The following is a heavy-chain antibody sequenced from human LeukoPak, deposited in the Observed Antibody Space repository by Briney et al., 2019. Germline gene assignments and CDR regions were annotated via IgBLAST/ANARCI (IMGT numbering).Heavy chain of an antibody. V-gene: IGHV4-4*07. CDR2: VYTSGNT. Sequence: SETLSLTCTVSGGSISGYSWSWIRQSAGKGLEWVGRVYTSGNTNSNPSFKSRVTMSIDTSKKQFSLKLSSVTAADTAVYYCARDNPAGPWGQGTLVTVSS. CDR3: ARDNPAGP. D-gene: IGHD1-14*01. CDR1: GGSISGYS. J-gene: IGHJ5*02.